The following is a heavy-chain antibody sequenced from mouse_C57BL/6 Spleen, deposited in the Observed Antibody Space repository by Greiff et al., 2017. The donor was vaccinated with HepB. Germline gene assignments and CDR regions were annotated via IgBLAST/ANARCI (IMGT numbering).Heavy chain of an antibody. V-gene: IGHV1-82*01. D-gene: IGHD2-3*01. CDR1: GYAFSSSW. CDR2: IYPGDGDT. Sequence: QVQLQQSGPELVKPGASVQISCKASGYAFSSSWMNWVKQRPGKGLEWIGRIYPGDGDTNYNGKFKGKATLTADKSSSTAYMQLSSLTSEDSAVYCCARGGWLLYFDDWGQGTTLTVSS. J-gene: IGHJ2*01. CDR3: ARGGWLLYFDD.